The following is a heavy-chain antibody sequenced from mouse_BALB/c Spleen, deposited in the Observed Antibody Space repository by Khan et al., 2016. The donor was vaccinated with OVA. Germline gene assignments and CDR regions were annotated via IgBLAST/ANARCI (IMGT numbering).Heavy chain of an antibody. V-gene: IGHV7-3*02. Sequence: EVELVESGGGLVQPGGSLRLSCATSGFTFTDYYMNWVRQPPGKALEWLGFIRKKASGYTTEYSPSVKGRFTISRDNSQSILYLQMNTLRAEDSATYYCARVDYGYRFAYWGQGTLVTVSA. D-gene: IGHD1-2*01. CDR2: IRKKASGYTT. CDR3: ARVDYGYRFAY. J-gene: IGHJ3*01. CDR1: GFTFTDYY.